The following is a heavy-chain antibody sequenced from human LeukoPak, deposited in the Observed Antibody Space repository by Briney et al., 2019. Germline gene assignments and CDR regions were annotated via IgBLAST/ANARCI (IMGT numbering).Heavy chain of an antibody. V-gene: IGHV4-34*01. CDR1: GFTFSSYS. D-gene: IGHD2-15*01. CDR2: INNSGTT. CDR3: ARIGYCSGGNCVNWFDP. J-gene: IGHJ5*02. Sequence: TGGSLRLSCAASGFTFSSYSMNWVRQPPGKGLEWIGIINNSGTTHYNSSLKSRVTISVDTSKNQFSLKLSSVTAADTAVFYCARIGYCSGGNCVNWFDPWGQGTLVTVSS.